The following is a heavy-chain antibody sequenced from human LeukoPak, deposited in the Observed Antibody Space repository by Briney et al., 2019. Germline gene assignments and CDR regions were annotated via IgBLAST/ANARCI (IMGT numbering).Heavy chain of an antibody. Sequence: SETLSLTCTVSGGSISNYYWSWIRQPPGKGLEWIGFIHSNGGANYNASLNSRATISRDTSRSQVSLKLTSVTAADTAVYYCTSSNLGSLGQFDPWGQGTLVTVSS. D-gene: IGHD3-10*01. J-gene: IGHJ5*02. CDR1: GGSISNYY. V-gene: IGHV4-59*01. CDR3: TSSNLGSLGQFDP. CDR2: IHSNGGA.